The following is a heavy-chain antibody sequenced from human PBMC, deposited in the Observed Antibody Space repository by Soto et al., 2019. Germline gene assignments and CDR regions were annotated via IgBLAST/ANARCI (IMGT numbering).Heavy chain of an antibody. CDR1: GFTFGDYA. CDR2: IRSKAYGGTT. D-gene: IGHD5-12*01. V-gene: IGHV3-49*03. Sequence: GGSVRLSCTASGFTFGDYAMSWFRQAPGKGLEWVGFIRSKAYGGTTEYAASVKGRFTISRDDSKSIAYLQMNSLKTEDTAVYYCTRPRVYSGYDPHVSVYCGPGALLPVSS. CDR3: TRPRVYSGYDPHVSVY. J-gene: IGHJ4*02.